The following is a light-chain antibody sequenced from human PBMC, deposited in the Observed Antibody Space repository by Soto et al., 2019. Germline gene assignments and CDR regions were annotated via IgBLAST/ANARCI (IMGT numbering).Light chain of an antibody. V-gene: IGLV2-8*01. Sequence: QSALTQPPSASGSPGQSVTLSCTGTSSDVGAYNYVSWYQQHPGKAPKLVIYEVSKRPSGVPDRFSGSQSGNTASLTVSGLQAEDEADYYCSSYAGSNNLVFGGGTKLT. J-gene: IGLJ3*02. CDR1: SSDVGAYNY. CDR3: SSYAGSNNLV. CDR2: EVS.